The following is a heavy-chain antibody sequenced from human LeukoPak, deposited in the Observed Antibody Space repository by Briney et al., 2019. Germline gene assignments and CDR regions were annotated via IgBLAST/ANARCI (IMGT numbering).Heavy chain of an antibody. CDR1: GGSISSSSYY. CDR3: AVVVVSRLIIDY. V-gene: IGHV4-39*01. CDR2: IYYSGST. J-gene: IGHJ4*02. D-gene: IGHD3-22*01. Sequence: PSETLSLPCTVSGGSISSSSYYWGWIRQPPGKGLEWIGSIYYSGSTYYNPSLKSRVTISVDTSKNQFSLKLSSVTAADTAVYYCAVVVVSRLIIDYWGQGTLVTVSS.